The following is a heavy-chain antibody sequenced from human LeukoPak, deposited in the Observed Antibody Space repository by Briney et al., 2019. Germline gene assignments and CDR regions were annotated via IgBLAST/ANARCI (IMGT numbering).Heavy chain of an antibody. D-gene: IGHD2/OR15-2a*01. CDR3: ARGLSYYYYMDV. Sequence: ASVKVSCKASGYTLTSYGISWVRQAPGQGLEWMRWINPNSGGTNYAQKFQGRVTMTRDTSISTAYMELSRLRSDDTAVYYCARGLSYYYYMDVWGKGTTVTISS. V-gene: IGHV1-2*02. J-gene: IGHJ6*03. CDR1: GYTLTSYG. CDR2: INPNSGGT.